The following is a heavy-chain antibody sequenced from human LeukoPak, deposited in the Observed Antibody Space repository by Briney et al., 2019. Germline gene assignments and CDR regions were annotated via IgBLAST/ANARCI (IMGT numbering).Heavy chain of an antibody. V-gene: IGHV5-51*01. Sequence: GESLKISCQGSGYSFSTYWIAWVRQMPGKGLEWMGIIYPGDSDTRYSPSFQGQVTISADKSISTAYLQWSSLKASDTAMYYCARSMSNRGYSSGWYFSGPLAHADYWGQGTLVTVSS. CDR1: GYSFSTYW. CDR2: IYPGDSDT. CDR3: ARSMSNRGYSSGWYFSGPLAHADY. J-gene: IGHJ4*02. D-gene: IGHD6-19*01.